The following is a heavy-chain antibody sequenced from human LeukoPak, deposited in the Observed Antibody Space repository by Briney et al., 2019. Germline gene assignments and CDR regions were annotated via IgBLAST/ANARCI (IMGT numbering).Heavy chain of an antibody. Sequence: SETLSLTCTVPGGSFEHYFWSWIRQPPGKGLEWIGYVYYSGSTDYSPSLKSRLTISADTSKNQFSLKLSSVTAADTAVYYCASHRRSHGSEYWGQGTLVTVSS. D-gene: IGHD3-10*01. V-gene: IGHV4-59*01. CDR3: ASHRRSHGSEY. J-gene: IGHJ4*02. CDR2: VYYSGST. CDR1: GGSFEHYF.